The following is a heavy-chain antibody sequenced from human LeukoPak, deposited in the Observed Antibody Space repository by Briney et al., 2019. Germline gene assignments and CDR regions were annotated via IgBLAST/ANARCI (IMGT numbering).Heavy chain of an antibody. J-gene: IGHJ4*02. CDR3: ARSGDYYDSSGFSFDY. Sequence: GESLKISCKGSGYSFINYWIGWVRQTPGKSLEWMGVIYPGDSDTRYSPSFQGQVTISADKSISTAYMQWSSLKASDTAVYYCARSGDYYDSSGFSFDYWGQGTLVTVSS. D-gene: IGHD3-22*01. CDR1: GYSFINYW. CDR2: IYPGDSDT. V-gene: IGHV5-51*01.